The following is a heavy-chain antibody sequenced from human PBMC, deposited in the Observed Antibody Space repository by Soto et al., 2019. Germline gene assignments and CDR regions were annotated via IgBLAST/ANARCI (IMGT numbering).Heavy chain of an antibody. J-gene: IGHJ4*02. CDR2: ISDSGYST. Sequence: GGSLRLSCAASGFSFTTYAMGWVRQAPGKGLEWVTAISDSGYSTYYADSVKGRFTISRDNSKNTQNSLYLQMNNLKAEDKTEYYCAKGSEDGAPYYFNYWGRETLLTVSS. V-gene: IGHV3-23*01. D-gene: IGHD2-8*01. CDR1: GFSFTTYA. CDR3: AKGSEDGAPYYFNY.